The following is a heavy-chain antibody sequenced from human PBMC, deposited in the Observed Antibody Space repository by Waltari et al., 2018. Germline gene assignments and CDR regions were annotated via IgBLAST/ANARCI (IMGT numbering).Heavy chain of an antibody. D-gene: IGHD3-16*01. V-gene: IGHV1-3*01. CDR2: INAGNGNT. CDR1: GYTFTSYA. Sequence: QVQLVQSGAEVKKPGASVKVSCKASGYTFTSYAMHWVRQAPGQRLEWMGWINAGNGNTKYSQKFQGRVTITRDTSASTAYMELSSLRSEDTAAYYCARDERGGGMDVWGQGTTVTVSS. J-gene: IGHJ6*02. CDR3: ARDERGGGMDV.